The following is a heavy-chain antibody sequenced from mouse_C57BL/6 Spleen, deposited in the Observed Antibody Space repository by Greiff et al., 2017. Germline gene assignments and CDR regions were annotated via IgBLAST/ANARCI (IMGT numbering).Heavy chain of an antibody. Sequence: QAQLKESGPELVKPGASVKISCKASGYSFTSYYIHWVKQRPGQGLEWIGWIYPGSGNTKYNEKFKGKATLTADTSSSTAYMQLSSLTSEDSAVYYCARRGFITTVVATRDYFDYWGQGTTLTVSS. V-gene: IGHV1-66*01. CDR2: IYPGSGNT. CDR3: ARRGFITTVVATRDYFDY. D-gene: IGHD1-1*01. CDR1: GYSFTSYY. J-gene: IGHJ2*01.